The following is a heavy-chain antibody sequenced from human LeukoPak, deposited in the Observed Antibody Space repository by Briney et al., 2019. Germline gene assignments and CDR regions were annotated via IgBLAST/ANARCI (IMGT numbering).Heavy chain of an antibody. CDR3: ARDLLLEWLLFDYYYYGMDV. Sequence: GGSLRLSCAASGFTFSSYGMHWVRQARGKGLEWVAVIWYDGCNKYYADSVKGRFTISRDNSKNTLYLQMNGLRAEDTAVYYCARDLLLEWLLFDYYYYGMDVWGQGTTVTVSS. V-gene: IGHV3-33*01. J-gene: IGHJ6*02. CDR1: GFTFSSYG. CDR2: IWYDGCNK. D-gene: IGHD3-3*01.